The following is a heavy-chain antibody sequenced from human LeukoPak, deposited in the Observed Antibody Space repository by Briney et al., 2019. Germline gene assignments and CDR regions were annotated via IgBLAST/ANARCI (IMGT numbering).Heavy chain of an antibody. J-gene: IGHJ5*02. CDR1: GFTFSGYW. V-gene: IGHV3-74*01. D-gene: IGHD1-26*01. CDR2: INIDGATT. CDR3: VRGAVGTGVWFDP. Sequence: PGGSLRLSCAASGFTFSGYWMHWVSQAPGKGLEWVSRINIDGATTNYADSVKGRFTISRDNAKNTLHLQMNSLRADDTAVYYCVRGAVGTGVWFDPWGQGTLVTVSS.